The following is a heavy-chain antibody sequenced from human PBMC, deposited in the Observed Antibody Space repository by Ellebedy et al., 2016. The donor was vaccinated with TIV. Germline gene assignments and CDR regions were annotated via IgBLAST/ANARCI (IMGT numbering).Heavy chain of an antibody. D-gene: IGHD3-10*01. CDR3: ARGIYGSGSIDY. Sequence: MPSETLSLTCTVSGGSISSGDYYWGWIRQPPGKGLEWIGYIYYSGSTYYNPSLKRRVTISVDTSKNQFSLKLSSVTAADTAVYYCARGIYGSGSIDYWGQGTLVTVSS. V-gene: IGHV4-30-4*01. J-gene: IGHJ4*02. CDR2: IYYSGST. CDR1: GGSISSGDYY.